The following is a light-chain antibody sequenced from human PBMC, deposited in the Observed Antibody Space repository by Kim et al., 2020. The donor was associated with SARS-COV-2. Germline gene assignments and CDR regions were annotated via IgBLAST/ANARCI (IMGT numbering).Light chain of an antibody. V-gene: IGLV3-21*04. CDR3: QVWDSSSDRVV. CDR2: YDS. CDR1: NIGSKS. J-gene: IGLJ2*01. Sequence: APGKTARITCGGNNIGSKSVLWYQQKPGQAPVLVIYYDSDRPSGIPERFSGSNSGNTATLTISRVEAGDEADYYCQVWDSSSDRVVFGGGTQLTVL.